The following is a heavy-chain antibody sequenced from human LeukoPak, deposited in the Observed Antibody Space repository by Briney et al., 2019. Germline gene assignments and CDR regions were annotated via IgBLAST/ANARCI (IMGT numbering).Heavy chain of an antibody. CDR1: GGSISSGGYY. Sequence: PSETLSLTCTVSGGSISSGGYYWSWIRQPAGKGLEWIGRIYSSGSTNYNPSLKSRVTISVDTSKNQFSLKLSSVTAADTAVYYCARDGDSGSYFDNWGQGTLVTVSS. V-gene: IGHV4-61*02. CDR2: IYSSGST. D-gene: IGHD1-26*01. CDR3: ARDGDSGSYFDN. J-gene: IGHJ4*02.